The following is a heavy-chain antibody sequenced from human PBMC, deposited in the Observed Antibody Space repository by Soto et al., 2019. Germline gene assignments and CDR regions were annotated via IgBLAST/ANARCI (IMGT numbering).Heavy chain of an antibody. Sequence: ASVKASCKAPGYTFTSSGTSWVRQAPGQGLKWMGWICAYNGNTNYAQKLQGRVTMTTDTSTSTAYMELRSLRSADTAVYGCARVSSYGNFDYWGQGTLVTVSS. CDR3: ARVSSYGNFDY. V-gene: IGHV1-18*04. CDR1: GYTFTSSG. J-gene: IGHJ4*02. CDR2: ICAYNGNT. D-gene: IGHD5-18*01.